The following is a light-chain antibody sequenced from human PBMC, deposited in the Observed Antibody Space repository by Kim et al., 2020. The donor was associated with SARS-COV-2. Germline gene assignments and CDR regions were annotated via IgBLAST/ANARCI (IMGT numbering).Light chain of an antibody. V-gene: IGKV3-11*01. CDR3: QQRSNWPYT. J-gene: IGKJ2*01. Sequence: SLSPGERATRSCRASQSVSSYLAWYQQKPGQAPRLLIYDASNRATGIPARFSGSGYGTDFTLTISSLEPEDFALYYCQQRSNWPYTFGQGTKLEI. CDR1: QSVSSY. CDR2: DAS.